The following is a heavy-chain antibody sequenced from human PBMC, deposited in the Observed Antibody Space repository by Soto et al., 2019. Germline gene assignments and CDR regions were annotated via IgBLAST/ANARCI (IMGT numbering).Heavy chain of an antibody. J-gene: IGHJ4*02. CDR2: ITHSSRFI. CDR1: GFTFSDSA. Sequence: EVQLVESGGGLVKPGGSLRLSCVASGFTFSDSAMNWVRQAPGKGLEWVSSITHSSRFISYSDSVKGRFTISRDNAQKSVYLELNSLNPADPAVYYCARGGGSLSYWGQGTLVTVSS. V-gene: IGHV3-21*01. D-gene: IGHD1-26*01. CDR3: ARGGGSLSY.